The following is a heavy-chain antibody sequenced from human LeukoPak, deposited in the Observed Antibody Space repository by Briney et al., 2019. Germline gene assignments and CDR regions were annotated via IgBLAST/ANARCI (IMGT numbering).Heavy chain of an antibody. D-gene: IGHD5-18*01. CDR3: ARGSLQLWSYYYYYYMDV. V-gene: IGHV1-8*01. CDR1: GYTFTSYD. J-gene: IGHJ6*03. CDR2: MNPNSGNT. Sequence: ASVKVSCKASGYTFTSYDINWVRQATGQGLEWMGWMNPNSGNTGYAQKFQGRVTITRNTSISTAYMELSSLRSEDTAVYCCARGSLQLWSYYYYYYMDVWGKGTTVTVSS.